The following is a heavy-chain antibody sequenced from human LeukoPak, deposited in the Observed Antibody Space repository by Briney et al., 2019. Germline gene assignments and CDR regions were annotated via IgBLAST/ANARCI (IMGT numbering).Heavy chain of an antibody. CDR1: GFTVSSNY. CDR3: ARAVDIVATTPFDL. V-gene: IGHV3-66*01. CDR2: IYTGGST. J-gene: IGHJ3*01. Sequence: GGSLRLSCAASGFTVSSNYMSWVRQAPGKGLEWVSAIYTGGSTYYAGSVKGRFTVSRDNSKNTVYLDMNSLRAEDTAVYYCARAVDIVATTPFDLWGQGTMVTVSS. D-gene: IGHD5-12*01.